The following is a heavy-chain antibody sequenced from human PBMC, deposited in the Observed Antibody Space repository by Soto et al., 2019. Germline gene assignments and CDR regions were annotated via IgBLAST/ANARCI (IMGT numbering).Heavy chain of an antibody. J-gene: IGHJ4*02. CDR1: GGSISSSNW. CDR3: ARLRGDSSGYYSFDY. CDR2: IYHSGST. D-gene: IGHD3-22*01. Sequence: SETLSLTCAVSGGSISSSNWWSGVRQPPGKGLEWIGEIYHSGSTNYNPSLKSRVTISVDKSKNQFSLKLSSVTAADTAVYYCARLRGDSSGYYSFDYWGQGTLVTVSS. V-gene: IGHV4-4*02.